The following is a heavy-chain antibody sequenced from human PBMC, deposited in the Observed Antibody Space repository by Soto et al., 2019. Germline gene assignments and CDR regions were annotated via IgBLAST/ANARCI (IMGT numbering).Heavy chain of an antibody. CDR3: ARAPPSSYQLLPSWFDP. CDR2: IIPIFGTA. CDR1: GGTFSSYA. Sequence: QVQLVQSGAEVKKPGSSVKVSCKASGGTFSSYAISWVRQAPGQGLEWMGGIIPIFGTANYAQKFQGRVTITADESTSTAYMELSSLRSEDTAVHYCARAPPSSYQLLPSWFDPWGQGTLVTVSS. J-gene: IGHJ5*02. V-gene: IGHV1-69*01. D-gene: IGHD2-2*01.